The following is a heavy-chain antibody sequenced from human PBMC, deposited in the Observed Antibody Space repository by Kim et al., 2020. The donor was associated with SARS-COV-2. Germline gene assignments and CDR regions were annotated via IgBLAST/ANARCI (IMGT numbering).Heavy chain of an antibody. D-gene: IGHD6-19*01. CDR3: ASTRSGWYQLFDY. Sequence: SVKVSCKASGGTFSSYAISWVRQAPGQGLEWMGGIIPIFGTANYAQKFQGRVTITADESTSTAYMELSSLRSEDTAVYYCASTRSGWYQLFDYWGQGTLVTVSS. J-gene: IGHJ4*02. V-gene: IGHV1-69*13. CDR2: IIPIFGTA. CDR1: GGTFSSYA.